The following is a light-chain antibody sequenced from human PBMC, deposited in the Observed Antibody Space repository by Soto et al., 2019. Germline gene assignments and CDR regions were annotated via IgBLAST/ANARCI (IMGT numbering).Light chain of an antibody. Sequence: QSVLTQPASVSGSPGQSITISCTGTSSDVGLYHLVSWYQHLPGKAPKLIIYEVNERPSGISDRFSGSKSGNTASLTISGLQDEDEADYYCCSYVGSSILMFGGGTQLTVL. V-gene: IGLV2-23*02. CDR2: EVN. CDR3: CSYVGSSILM. J-gene: IGLJ3*02. CDR1: SSDVGLYHL.